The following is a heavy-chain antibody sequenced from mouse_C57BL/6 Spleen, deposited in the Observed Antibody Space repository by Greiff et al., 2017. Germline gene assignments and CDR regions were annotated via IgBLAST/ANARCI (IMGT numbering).Heavy chain of an antibody. Sequence: VQLQQPGAELVKPGASVKLSCKASGYTFTSYWMQWVKQRPGQGLEWIGEIDPSDSYTNYNQKFKGKATLTVDTSSSTAYMQLSSLPSEDSAVYYCAREGAMDDWGQGTSVTVSS. CDR3: AREGAMDD. J-gene: IGHJ4*01. CDR1: GYTFTSYW. V-gene: IGHV1-50*01. CDR2: IDPSDSYT.